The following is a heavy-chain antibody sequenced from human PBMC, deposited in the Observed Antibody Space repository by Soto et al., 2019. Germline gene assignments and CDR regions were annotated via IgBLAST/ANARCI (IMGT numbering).Heavy chain of an antibody. J-gene: IGHJ3*02. Sequence: EVQLVEAGGGLVKPGESLRLSCAASGFNFRSYSMNWVRQAPGKGPQWVSYISSTGEYIYYTDSVKGRFTVSRDNAKNSMYLQMSSLRAEDSAMYYWASDPEWAFDIGGQGTMVTVSS. V-gene: IGHV3-21*01. CDR3: ASDPEWAFDI. CDR1: GFNFRSYS. CDR2: ISSTGEYI. D-gene: IGHD3-3*01.